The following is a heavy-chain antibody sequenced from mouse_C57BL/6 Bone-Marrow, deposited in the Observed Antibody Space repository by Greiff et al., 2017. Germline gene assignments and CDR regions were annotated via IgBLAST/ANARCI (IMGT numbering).Heavy chain of an antibody. CDR1: GYSITSGYY. J-gene: IGHJ3*01. CDR2: ISYDGSN. Sequence: VQLKQSGPGLVKPSQSLSLTCSVTGYSITSGYYWNWIRQFPGNKLEWMGYISYDGSNNYNPSLKNRISITRDTSKNQFFLKLNSVTTEDTATYYCARGYYGSRVGFAYWGQGTLVTVSA. CDR3: ARGYYGSRVGFAY. D-gene: IGHD1-1*01. V-gene: IGHV3-6*01.